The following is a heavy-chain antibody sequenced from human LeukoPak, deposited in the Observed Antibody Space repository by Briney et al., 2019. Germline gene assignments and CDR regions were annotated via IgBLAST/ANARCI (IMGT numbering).Heavy chain of an antibody. J-gene: IGHJ4*02. V-gene: IGHV3-66*01. Sequence: GGSLRLSCAASGFTVSSNYMSWVRQAPGKGLKWVSVIYSGGSTYYADSVKGRFTISRDNSKNTLYLQMNSLSAEDTAVYYCAREPHYYDSSGYYNYFDYWGQGTLVTVSS. CDR1: GFTVSSNY. D-gene: IGHD3-22*01. CDR3: AREPHYYDSSGYYNYFDY. CDR2: IYSGGST.